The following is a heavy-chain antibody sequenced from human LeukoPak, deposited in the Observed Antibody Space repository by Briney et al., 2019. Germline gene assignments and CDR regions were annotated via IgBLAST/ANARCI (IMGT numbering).Heavy chain of an antibody. Sequence: GGSLRLSCSASGFNFRSYAMHWVRQAPGKGLEYASAISSNGGSTYYADSVKGRFTISRDNSKNTLYLQMSSLRAEDTAVYYCVNTYGSGSYPFDYWGQGTLVTVSS. CDR2: ISSNGGST. D-gene: IGHD3-10*01. V-gene: IGHV3-64D*09. J-gene: IGHJ4*02. CDR3: VNTYGSGSYPFDY. CDR1: GFNFRSYA.